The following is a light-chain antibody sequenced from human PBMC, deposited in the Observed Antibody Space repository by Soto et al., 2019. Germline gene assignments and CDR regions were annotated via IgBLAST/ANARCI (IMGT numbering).Light chain of an antibody. J-gene: IGLJ3*02. V-gene: IGLV2-8*01. CDR3: TSYVGNDIWV. CDR2: EVT. CDR1: SSDVGAYKY. Sequence: QSVLTQPPSASGSPGQSVTISCTGTSSDVGAYKYVSWYQQYPGKAPKLMIYEVTKRPSGVPDSFSGSKSGNTASLTVSGLQAEDEADYYCTSYVGNDIWVFGGGTKLTVL.